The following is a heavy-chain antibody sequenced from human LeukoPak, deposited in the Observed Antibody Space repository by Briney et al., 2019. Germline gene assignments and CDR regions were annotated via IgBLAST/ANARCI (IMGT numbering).Heavy chain of an antibody. CDR1: GFTFSTYA. CDR2: ISYDGSNK. V-gene: IGHV3-30*18. J-gene: IGHJ3*02. Sequence: PGGSLRLSCAASGFTFSTYAMHWVRQAPGKGLEWVAVISYDGSNKYYADSVKGRFTISRDDSKNTLYLQMNSLRAEDTAVYYCANLVGGSGNSVRGLAFDIWGQGTKVSVSS. D-gene: IGHD4-23*01. CDR3: ANLVGGSGNSVRGLAFDI.